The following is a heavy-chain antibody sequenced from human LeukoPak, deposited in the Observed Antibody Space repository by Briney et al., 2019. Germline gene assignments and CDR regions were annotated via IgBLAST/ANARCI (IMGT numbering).Heavy chain of an antibody. CDR2: INWNSANI. V-gene: IGHV3-9*01. CDR3: AKDMRRFGESNFDY. D-gene: IGHD3-10*01. J-gene: IGHJ4*02. Sequence: GGSLRLSCAASGFTFYDYAMHWVRQAPGKGLEWVSLINWNSANIAYADSVKGRFTISRDNAKSSLYLQMNSLRAEDTAFYFCAKDMRRFGESNFDYWGQGTLVTVSS. CDR1: GFTFYDYA.